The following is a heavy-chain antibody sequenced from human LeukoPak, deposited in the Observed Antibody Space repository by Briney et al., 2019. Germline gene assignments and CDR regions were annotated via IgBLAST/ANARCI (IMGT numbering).Heavy chain of an antibody. J-gene: IGHJ4*02. Sequence: GGSLRLSCAASGFTFSSYWMHWVRQAPGKGLVWVSRINTDGSSTSYADSVKGRFTISRDNAKNSLYLQMNSLRAEDTAVYYCAKSTWSTYYFDYWGQGTLVTVSS. CDR3: AKSTWSTYYFDY. V-gene: IGHV3-74*01. D-gene: IGHD5/OR15-5a*01. CDR1: GFTFSSYW. CDR2: INTDGSST.